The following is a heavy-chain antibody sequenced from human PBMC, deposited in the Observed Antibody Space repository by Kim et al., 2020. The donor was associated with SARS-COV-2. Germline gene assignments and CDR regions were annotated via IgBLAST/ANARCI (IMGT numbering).Heavy chain of an antibody. V-gene: IGHV3-23*01. CDR2: ISGSGGST. CDR3: AKAVATLTYYDTSGYYLDY. CDR1: GFTFSSYA. Sequence: GGSLRLSCAASGFTFSSYAMSWVRQAPGKGLEWVSTISGSGGSTYYADSVKGRFTISRDNSKNTLYLQMNSLRAEDTAVYYCAKAVATLTYYDTSGYYLDYWGQGTLVTVSS. D-gene: IGHD3-22*01. J-gene: IGHJ4*02.